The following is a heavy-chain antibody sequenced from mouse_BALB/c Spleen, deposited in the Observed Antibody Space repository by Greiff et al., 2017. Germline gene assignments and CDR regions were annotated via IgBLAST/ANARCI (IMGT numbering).Heavy chain of an antibody. CDR3: ARDAYDYAWFGY. V-gene: IGHV7-3*02. CDR2: IRNKANGYTT. Sequence: EVKLVESGGGLVQPGGSLRLSCATSGFTFTDYYMSWVRQPPGKALEWLGFIRNKANGYTTEYSASVKGRFTISRDNSQSILYLQMNTLRAEDSATYYCARDAYDYAWFGYWGQGTLVTVSA. D-gene: IGHD2-4*01. J-gene: IGHJ3*01. CDR1: GFTFTDYY.